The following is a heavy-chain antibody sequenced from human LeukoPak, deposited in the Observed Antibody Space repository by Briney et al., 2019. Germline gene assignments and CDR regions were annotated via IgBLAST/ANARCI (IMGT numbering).Heavy chain of an antibody. CDR2: MYHSGSI. V-gene: IGHV4-4*02. CDR3: ARVYGSGSYFRWFDP. J-gene: IGHJ5*02. CDR1: GGSISSRNW. Sequence: SETLSLTCTVAGGSISSRNWWSWVRQPPGMRLEWIGEMYHSGSINYNPSLKSRVTISVDISKNQFSLRLNSVTTADTAVYYCARVYGSGSYFRWFDPWGQGTLVTVSS. D-gene: IGHD3-10*01.